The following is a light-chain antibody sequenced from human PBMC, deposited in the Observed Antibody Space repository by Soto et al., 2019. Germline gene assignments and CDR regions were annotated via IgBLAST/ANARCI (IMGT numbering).Light chain of an antibody. V-gene: IGLV2-8*01. Sequence: QSALTQPPSASGSPGQSVSISCTGTSSDVGAYNYVSWYQQHPGKAPKLIIYEVSKRPSGVPDRFSGSKSCNAASLTVSGLQAEDEADYYCSSYAGSDNYVFGTGTKLTVL. CDR3: SSYAGSDNYV. J-gene: IGLJ1*01. CDR2: EVS. CDR1: SSDVGAYNY.